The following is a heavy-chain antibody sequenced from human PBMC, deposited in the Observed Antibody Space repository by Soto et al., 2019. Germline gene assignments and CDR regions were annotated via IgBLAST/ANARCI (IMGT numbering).Heavy chain of an antibody. Sequence: EVQLVQSGVEVKKPGESLKISCKASGYTFTSYWIGWVRQMRGKGLEWMGIIFPGGSDTRYSPSFEGQVTISDDKSISTAYLHLNILKSSDTAIYYCARLRGLGWFGEQSSFDHWGQGTLVTVSS. CDR2: IFPGGSDT. CDR3: ARLRGLGWFGEQSSFDH. V-gene: IGHV5-51*03. CDR1: GYTFTSYW. D-gene: IGHD3-10*01. J-gene: IGHJ4*02.